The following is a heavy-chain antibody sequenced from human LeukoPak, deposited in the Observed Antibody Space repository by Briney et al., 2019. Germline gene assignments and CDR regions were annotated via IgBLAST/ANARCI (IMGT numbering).Heavy chain of an antibody. Sequence: SETLSLTCTVSGGSISSGGYYWSWIRQHPGKGLEWIGYIYYSGSTYYNPSLKSRVTISVDTSKNQFSLKLSSVTAADTAVYYCARGSAVRGVNYGMDVWGQGTTVTVS. V-gene: IGHV4-31*03. CDR1: GGSISSGGYY. D-gene: IGHD3-10*01. CDR2: IYYSGST. CDR3: ARGSAVRGVNYGMDV. J-gene: IGHJ6*02.